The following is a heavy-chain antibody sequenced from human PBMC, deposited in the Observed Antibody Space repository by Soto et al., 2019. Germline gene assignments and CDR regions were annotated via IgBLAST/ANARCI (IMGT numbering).Heavy chain of an antibody. J-gene: IGHJ4*02. V-gene: IGHV4-31*03. D-gene: IGHD2-8*01. CDR3: ARAMANYFDY. CDR2: IRDSGRT. Sequence: QVQLQKSGPGLVKPSQTLSVTCTVSGGSVSSDDYSWSWIRQHPGKGLEWIGYIRDSGRTYYNPSLEGRVTISVDTSKNQFSLRLRSVTAADTAVYYCARAMANYFDYWGQGTLVTASS. CDR1: GGSVSSDDYS.